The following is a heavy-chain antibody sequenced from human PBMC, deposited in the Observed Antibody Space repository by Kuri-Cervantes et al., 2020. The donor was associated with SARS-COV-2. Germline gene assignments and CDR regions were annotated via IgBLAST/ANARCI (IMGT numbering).Heavy chain of an antibody. CDR1: GGSFSGYY. CDR2: INHSGST. Sequence: ESLKISCAVYGGSFSGYYWSWIRQPPGKGLEWIGEINHSGSTNYNPSLKSRVTISVDTSKNQFSLKLSSVTAADTAVYYCARHNYDFWSGPVDYWSQGTQVTVSS. J-gene: IGHJ4*02. D-gene: IGHD3-3*01. V-gene: IGHV4-34*01. CDR3: ARHNYDFWSGPVDY.